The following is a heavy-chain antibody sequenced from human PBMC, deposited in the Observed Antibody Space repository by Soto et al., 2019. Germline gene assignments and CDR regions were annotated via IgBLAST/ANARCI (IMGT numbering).Heavy chain of an antibody. J-gene: IGHJ6*02. CDR2: IYYSGST. CDR3: ASSHSLRSLGGMDV. Sequence: QVQLQESGPGLVKPSQTLSLTCTVSGGSISSGGYYWSWIRQHPGKGLEWIGYIYYSGSTYYNPSLKSRVTXXVXTXXNQFSLKLSSVTAADTAVYYCASSHSLRSLGGMDVWGQGTTVTVSS. V-gene: IGHV4-31*03. D-gene: IGHD3-3*01. CDR1: GGSISSGGYY.